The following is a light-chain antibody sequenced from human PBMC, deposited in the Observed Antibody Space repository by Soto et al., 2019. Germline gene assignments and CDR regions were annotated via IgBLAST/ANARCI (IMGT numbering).Light chain of an antibody. CDR1: STDVDGYDY. CDR2: DVN. Sequence: QSALTQPASVSGSPGQSITISCTGASTDVDGYDYVSWYQQHPGQAPKLMIYDVNNRPSGVSYRFSGSKSGDTASLTISGFQAVDDADYYCSSYTSSAPFYVFGTGTKVTVL. CDR3: SSYTSSAPFYV. V-gene: IGLV2-14*03. J-gene: IGLJ1*01.